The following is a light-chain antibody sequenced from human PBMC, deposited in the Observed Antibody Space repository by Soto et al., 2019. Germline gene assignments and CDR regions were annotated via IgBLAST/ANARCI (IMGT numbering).Light chain of an antibody. CDR2: DNN. CDR3: GTWDSSLSTGV. J-gene: IGLJ2*01. V-gene: IGLV1-51*01. CDR1: SSNIGNNY. Sequence: QAVVTQPPSVSAAPGQKVTISCSGSSSNIGNNYVSWYQQPPGTAPKLLIYDNNKRSSGIPDRFSGSKSGTSATLGITGLQTGDEADYYCGTWDSSLSTGVFGGGTQLTVL.